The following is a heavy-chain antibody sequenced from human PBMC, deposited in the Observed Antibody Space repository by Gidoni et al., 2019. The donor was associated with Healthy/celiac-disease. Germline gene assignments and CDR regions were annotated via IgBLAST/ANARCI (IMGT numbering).Heavy chain of an antibody. CDR2: INHSGST. J-gene: IGHJ5*02. CDR3: ARRWRWFGELGTGSWFDP. Sequence: GLEWIGEINHSGSTNYNPSLKSRVTISVDTSKNQFSLKLSSVTAADTAVYYCARRWRWFGELGTGSWFDPWGQGTLVTVSS. D-gene: IGHD3-10*01. V-gene: IGHV4-34*01.